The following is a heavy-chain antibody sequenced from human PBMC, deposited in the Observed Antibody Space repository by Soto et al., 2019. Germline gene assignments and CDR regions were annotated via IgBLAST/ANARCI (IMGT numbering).Heavy chain of an antibody. Sequence: QVQLVESGGGLVKPGGSLRLSCAASGFTFSDYYMTWIRQAPGKGLEWLSYITYNGDTIYYADCVKGRFTISRDNAHNTLYLEMNSLRAEDTAIYYCARLRSTNTAGTFDIWGQGTMVTVSS. CDR2: ITYNGDTI. D-gene: IGHD5-18*01. V-gene: IGHV3-11*01. CDR3: ARLRSTNTAGTFDI. J-gene: IGHJ3*02. CDR1: GFTFSDYY.